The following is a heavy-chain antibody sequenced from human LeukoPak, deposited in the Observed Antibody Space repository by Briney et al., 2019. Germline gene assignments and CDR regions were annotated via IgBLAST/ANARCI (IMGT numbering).Heavy chain of an antibody. CDR2: INPNSGGT. V-gene: IGHV1-2*02. D-gene: IGHD6-19*01. J-gene: IGHJ4*02. CDR1: GYTFTGYY. Sequence: GASVKVSCKASGYTFTGYYMHWVRQAPGQGLEWMGWINPNSGGTNYAQKVQGRVTMTRDTSISTAYMELSRLRSDDTAVYYCASRGVISGWPWDYFDYWGQGTLVTVSS. CDR3: ASRGVISGWPWDYFDY.